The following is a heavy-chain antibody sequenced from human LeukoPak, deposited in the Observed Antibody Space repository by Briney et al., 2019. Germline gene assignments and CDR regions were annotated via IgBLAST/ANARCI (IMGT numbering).Heavy chain of an antibody. D-gene: IGHD2-15*01. Sequence: PGGSLRLSCAASGFTSSSYWMSWVRQAPGKGLEWVANIKQDGSEKYYVDSVKGRFTISRDNAKNSLYLQMNSLRAEDTAVYYCARDCSGGSCYSPPFGYWGQGTLVTVSS. CDR1: GFTSSSYW. CDR3: ARDCSGGSCYSPPFGY. CDR2: IKQDGSEK. V-gene: IGHV3-7*01. J-gene: IGHJ4*02.